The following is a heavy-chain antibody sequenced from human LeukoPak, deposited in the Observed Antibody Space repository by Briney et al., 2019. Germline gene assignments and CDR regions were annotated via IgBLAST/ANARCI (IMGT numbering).Heavy chain of an antibody. Sequence: PGGSLRLSCAASGLIFDDYTMHWVRQAPGKGLEWVSLISRNGATTKYADSVKGRFTISRDNSKNTLYLQMNSLRAEDTAVYYCAKDPGYSSSWPDAFDIWGQGTMVTVSS. D-gene: IGHD6-13*01. CDR1: GLIFDDYT. CDR2: ISRNGATT. J-gene: IGHJ3*02. V-gene: IGHV3-43*01. CDR3: AKDPGYSSSWPDAFDI.